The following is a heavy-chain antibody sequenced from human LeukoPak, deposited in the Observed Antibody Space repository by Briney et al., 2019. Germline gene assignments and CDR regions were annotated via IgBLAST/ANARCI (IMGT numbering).Heavy chain of an antibody. CDR1: GGSISSYY. CDR2: IYYSGST. Sequence: SETLSLTCTVSGGSISSYYWSWIRQPPGKGLEWIGYIYYSGSTNYNPSLKSRVTISVDTSKNQFSLKLSSVTAADTAVYYCARGNYDIFLDYWGQGTLVTASS. CDR3: ARGNYDIFLDY. D-gene: IGHD3-9*01. V-gene: IGHV4-59*01. J-gene: IGHJ4*02.